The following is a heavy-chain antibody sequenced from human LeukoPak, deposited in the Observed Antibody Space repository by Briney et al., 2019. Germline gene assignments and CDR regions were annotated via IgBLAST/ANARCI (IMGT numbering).Heavy chain of an antibody. V-gene: IGHV3-74*01. Sequence: PGGSLRLSCAASGFTFSSYWMHWVRQAPGKGLVWVSRINSDGSSTSYADSVKGRFTISRENSKNTLYLQMNSLRAEDTAVYYCAKDPYASADYYYYYYMDVWGKGTTVTVSS. CDR1: GFTFSSYW. CDR2: INSDGSST. J-gene: IGHJ6*03. CDR3: AKDPYASADYYYYYYMDV.